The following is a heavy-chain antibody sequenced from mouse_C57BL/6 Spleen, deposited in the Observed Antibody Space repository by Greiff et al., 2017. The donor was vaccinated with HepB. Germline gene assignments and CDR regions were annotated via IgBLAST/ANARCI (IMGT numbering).Heavy chain of an antibody. CDR3: ARGVITTVVASFDY. CDR1: GYTFTSYW. V-gene: IGHV1-61*01. CDR2: IYPSDSET. Sequence: QVQLKQPGAELVRPGSSVKLSCKASGYTFTSYWMDWVKQRPGQGLEWIGNIYPSDSETHYNQKFKDKATLTVDKSSSTAYMQLSSLTSEDSAVYYSARGVITTVVASFDYWGQGTTLTVSS. J-gene: IGHJ2*01. D-gene: IGHD1-1*01.